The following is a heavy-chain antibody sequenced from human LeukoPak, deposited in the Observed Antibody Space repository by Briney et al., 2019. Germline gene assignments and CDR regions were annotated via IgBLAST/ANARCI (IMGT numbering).Heavy chain of an antibody. V-gene: IGHV4-39*01. Sequence: SETLSLTCTVSGGSISSSSYYWGWIRQPPGKGLEWIGSIYYSGSTYYNPSLKSRVTISVDTSKNQFSLKLSSVTAADTAVYYCAISPNIVVVPAAIPGGSWFDPWGQGTLVTVSS. CDR3: AISPNIVVVPAAIPGGSWFDP. J-gene: IGHJ5*02. CDR1: GGSISSSSYY. D-gene: IGHD2-2*02. CDR2: IYYSGST.